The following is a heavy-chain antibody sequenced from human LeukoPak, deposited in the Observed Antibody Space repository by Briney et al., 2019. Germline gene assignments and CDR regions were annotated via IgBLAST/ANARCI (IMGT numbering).Heavy chain of an antibody. CDR3: ATVRFLEWLFPFDP. Sequence: SVKVSCKASGGTFGSYAISWVRQAPGQGLEWMGGIIPIFGTANYAQKFQGRVTMTEDTSTDTAYMELSSLRSEDTAVYYCATVRFLEWLFPFDPWGQGTLVTVSS. CDR1: GGTFGSYA. CDR2: IIPIFGTA. V-gene: IGHV1-69*06. D-gene: IGHD3-3*01. J-gene: IGHJ5*02.